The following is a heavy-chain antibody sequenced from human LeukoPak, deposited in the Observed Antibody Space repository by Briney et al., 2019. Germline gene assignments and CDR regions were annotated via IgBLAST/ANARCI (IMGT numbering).Heavy chain of an antibody. J-gene: IGHJ4*02. CDR3: ARVQYDYVWGSYLHY. D-gene: IGHD3-16*02. Sequence: ASVKVSCKASGYTFTGYYMHWVRQAPGQGLEWMGWINPNSGGTNYAQKFQGRVTMTRDTSISTAYMELSRLRSDDTAVYYCARVQYDYVWGSYLHYWGQGTLVTVSS. CDR1: GYTFTGYY. CDR2: INPNSGGT. V-gene: IGHV1-2*02.